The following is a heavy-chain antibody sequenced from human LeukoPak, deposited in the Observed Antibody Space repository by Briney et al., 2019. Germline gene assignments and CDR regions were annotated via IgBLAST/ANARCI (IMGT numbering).Heavy chain of an antibody. Sequence: SETLCLSCSVSGVSTSTYSMSWVRQPPTGGLEWIGYVFYSGSSTYNPNFTSRVTMSVDTSKSQFSLKLTSLSAADTAVYYCARIDPLGFFDQWGQGTLVTVSS. J-gene: IGHJ4*02. V-gene: IGHV4-59*13. D-gene: IGHD6-25*01. CDR2: VFYSGSS. CDR1: GVSTSTYS. CDR3: ARIDPLGFFDQ.